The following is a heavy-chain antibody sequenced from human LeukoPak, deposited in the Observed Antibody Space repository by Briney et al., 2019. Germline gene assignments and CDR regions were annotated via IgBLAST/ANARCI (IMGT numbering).Heavy chain of an antibody. CDR3: GRDPDS. CDR1: GFTFSSYA. J-gene: IGHJ5*01. V-gene: IGHV3-7*04. Sequence: GGSLRLSCAASGFTFSSYAMSWVRQAPGKGLEWVAGISGDGSERDYVDSVRGRFTISRDNAKNSLYLQMNSLTAEDTAGYYCGRDPDSWGQGTVVTVSS. CDR2: ISGDGSER.